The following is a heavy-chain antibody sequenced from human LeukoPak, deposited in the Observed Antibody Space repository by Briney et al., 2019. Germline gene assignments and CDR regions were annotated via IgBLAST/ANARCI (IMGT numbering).Heavy chain of an antibody. CDR2: ISWNSGSI. D-gene: IGHD6-19*01. J-gene: IGHJ3*02. CDR3: AKDMVSSGWYTAAFDI. CDR1: GFTFDDYA. V-gene: IGHV3-9*01. Sequence: PGGSLRLSCAASGFTFDDYAMHWVRQAPGKGLEWVSGISWNSGSIGYADSVKGRFTISRDNAKNSLYLQMNSLRAEDTALYYCAKDMVSSGWYTAAFDIWGRGTMVTVSS.